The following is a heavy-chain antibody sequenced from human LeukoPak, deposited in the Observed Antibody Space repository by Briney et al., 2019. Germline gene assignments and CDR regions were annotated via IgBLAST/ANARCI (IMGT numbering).Heavy chain of an antibody. D-gene: IGHD3-22*01. CDR1: GYSFTSYW. CDR3: ARQGGYYDSSGYYYDGHYFDY. Sequence: GESLKISCKGSGYSFTSYWIGWVRQMPGKGLEWMGIIYPGDSDTRYSPSFQGRVTISADKSISTAYLQWSSLKASDTAMYYCARQGGYYDSSGYYYDGHYFDYWGQGTLVTVSS. CDR2: IYPGDSDT. J-gene: IGHJ4*02. V-gene: IGHV5-51*01.